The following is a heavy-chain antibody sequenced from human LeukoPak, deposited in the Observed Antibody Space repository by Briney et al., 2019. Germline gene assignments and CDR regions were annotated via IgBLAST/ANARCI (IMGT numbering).Heavy chain of an antibody. CDR1: GFTFSRYG. CDR3: AKDGPLWGTPNYYYYYMDV. CDR2: IWYDGSNK. Sequence: PGRSLRLSCAASGFTFSRYGMHWVRQAPGKGLEWVAVIWYDGSNKYYADSVKGRFTISRDNSKNTLYLQMNSLRAEDTAVYYCAKDGPLWGTPNYYYYYMDVWGKGTTVTVSS. J-gene: IGHJ6*03. D-gene: IGHD5-18*01. V-gene: IGHV3-33*06.